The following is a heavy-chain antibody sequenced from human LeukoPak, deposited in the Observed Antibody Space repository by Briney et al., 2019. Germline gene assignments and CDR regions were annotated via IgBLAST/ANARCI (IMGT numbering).Heavy chain of an antibody. CDR2: IYHSGST. Sequence: PSETLSLTCTVSGGSISSGGYYWSWIRQPPGKGLEWIGYIYHSGSTYYNPSLKSRVTISVDRSKNQFSLKLSSVTAADTAVYYCARGRLAAAERWFDPWGQGTLVTVSS. V-gene: IGHV4-30-2*01. CDR3: ARGRLAAAERWFDP. J-gene: IGHJ5*02. CDR1: GGSISSGGYY. D-gene: IGHD6-13*01.